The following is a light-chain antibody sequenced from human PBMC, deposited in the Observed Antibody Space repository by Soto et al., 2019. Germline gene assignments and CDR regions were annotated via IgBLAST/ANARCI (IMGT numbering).Light chain of an antibody. CDR3: ASYAANNNLV. Sequence: QSVLTQPPSASGSPGQSVTISCTGTSSDVGGYNYVSWYQQHPGKAPKPVIFEVTKRPSGVPDRFSGSKSGNTASLTVSGLQADDEADYYCASYAANNNLVFGGGTQLTVL. CDR1: SSDVGGYNY. J-gene: IGLJ2*01. V-gene: IGLV2-8*01. CDR2: EVT.